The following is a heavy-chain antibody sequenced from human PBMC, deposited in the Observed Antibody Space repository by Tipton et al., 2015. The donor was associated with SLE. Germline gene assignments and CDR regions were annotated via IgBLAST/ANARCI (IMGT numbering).Heavy chain of an antibody. J-gene: IGHJ6*02. CDR3: ARVAYCGGDCSFHGMDV. CDR1: GGSISSGGYS. CDR2: IYHSGST. Sequence: TLSLTCAFSGGSISSGGYSWSWVRQPPGKGLEWIGYIYHSGSTYYNPSLKSRVTISVDRSKNQFSLKLSSVTAADTAVYYCARVAYCGGDCSFHGMDVWGQGTTVTVSS. V-gene: IGHV4-30-2*01. D-gene: IGHD2-21*01.